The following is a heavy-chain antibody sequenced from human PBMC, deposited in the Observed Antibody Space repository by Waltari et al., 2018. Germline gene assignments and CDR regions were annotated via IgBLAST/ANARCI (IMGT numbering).Heavy chain of an antibody. CDR3: ARPYYDFWSGYFFFDY. D-gene: IGHD3-3*01. Sequence: QVQLQQWGAGLLKPSETLSLTCAVYGGSFSGYYWSWIRQPPGKGLEWIGEINHSGSTNYNPSLKSRVTISVDTSKNQFSLKLSSVTAADTAVYYCARPYYDFWSGYFFFDYWGQGTLVTVSS. J-gene: IGHJ4*02. CDR1: GGSFSGYY. CDR2: INHSGST. V-gene: IGHV4-34*01.